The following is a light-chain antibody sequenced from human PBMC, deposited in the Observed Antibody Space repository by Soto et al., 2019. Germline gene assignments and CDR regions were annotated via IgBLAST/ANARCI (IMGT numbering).Light chain of an antibody. Sequence: PGERATVSCRASQSVSSNLAWYQQKPGQAPRLLIYGASTRATGIPARFSGSGSGTEFTLTISSLEPEDFAVYYCQQRSNWPPTFGQGTRLEIK. J-gene: IGKJ5*01. V-gene: IGKV3-11*01. CDR1: QSVSSN. CDR3: QQRSNWPPT. CDR2: GAS.